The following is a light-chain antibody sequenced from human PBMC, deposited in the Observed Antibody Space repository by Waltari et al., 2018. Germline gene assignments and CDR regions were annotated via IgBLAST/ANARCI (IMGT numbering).Light chain of an antibody. V-gene: IGKV1-27*01. Sequence: DIQMTQFPSSLSASVGDSVTISCRASQAINNYLAWYQQKPGKLPKLLIYATSTLQSGVPSRFSGSGTGTDFTLTIRSLQAEDVAVYYCQEYYTDSLTFGGGTKVEIK. CDR3: QEYYTDSLT. CDR2: ATS. J-gene: IGKJ4*01. CDR1: QAINNY.